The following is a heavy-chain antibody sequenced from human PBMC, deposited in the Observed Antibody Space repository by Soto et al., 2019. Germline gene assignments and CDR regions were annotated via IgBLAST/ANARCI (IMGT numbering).Heavy chain of an antibody. CDR1: GGSFSGYY. CDR2: INHSGST. Sequence: SETLSLTCAVYGGSFSGYYWSWIRQPPGKGLEWIGEINHSGSTNYNPSLKSRVTISVDTSKNQFSLKLSSVTAADTAVYYCARGAPQYGSGSYYLRLDPWGQGTLVT. J-gene: IGHJ5*02. D-gene: IGHD3-10*01. V-gene: IGHV4-34*01. CDR3: ARGAPQYGSGSYYLRLDP.